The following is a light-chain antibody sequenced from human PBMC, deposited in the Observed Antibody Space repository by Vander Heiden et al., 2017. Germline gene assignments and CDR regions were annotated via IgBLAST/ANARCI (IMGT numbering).Light chain of an antibody. CDR3: AAWDDSLNGVV. J-gene: IGLJ2*01. V-gene: IGLV1-36*01. CDR2: YDD. CDR1: SSNIGNTQ. Sequence: QSVLTQPPSVSGAPRQRVTIACSGSSSNIGNTQLNWYQQLPGKAPKLLIYYDDLLPSGVPDRVSGSKSGTSASLAISGLQSEDEADYYCAAWDDSLNGVVFGGGTKMTVL.